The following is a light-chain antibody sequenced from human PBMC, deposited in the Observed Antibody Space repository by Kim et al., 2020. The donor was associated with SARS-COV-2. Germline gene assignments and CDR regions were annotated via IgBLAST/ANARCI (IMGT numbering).Light chain of an antibody. CDR2: AAS. Sequence: DIQMTQSPSSLSASVGDRVTITCRASQSISSYLNWYQQKPGKAPKLLIYAASSLQSGVPSRFSGSGSGTDFTLTISSLQPEDFATYNCQQSYSTPPYTVGQGTKLEI. V-gene: IGKV1-39*01. J-gene: IGKJ2*01. CDR1: QSISSY. CDR3: QQSYSTPPYT.